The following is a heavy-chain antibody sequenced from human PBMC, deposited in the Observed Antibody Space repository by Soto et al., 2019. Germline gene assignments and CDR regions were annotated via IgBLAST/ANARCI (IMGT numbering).Heavy chain of an antibody. CDR1: GFTFSNYA. CDR3: AKLHTTGPYYYYYAMDV. CDR2: ISGSGGIT. Sequence: PGGSLRLSCAASGFTFSNYAMTWVRQAPGKGLEWVSAISGSGGITYYADSVKGRSTISRDNSKNTLSLQMNSLRADDTAIYYCAKLHTTGPYYYYYAMDVRGQGTTVTVSS. J-gene: IGHJ6*02. V-gene: IGHV3-23*01. D-gene: IGHD1-26*01.